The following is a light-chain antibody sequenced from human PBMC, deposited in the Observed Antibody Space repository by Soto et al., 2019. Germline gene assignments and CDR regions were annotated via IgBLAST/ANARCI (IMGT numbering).Light chain of an antibody. CDR1: SSDIGGYDY. CDR3: SSYTSSSLYV. J-gene: IGLJ1*01. Sequence: QSVLTQPASVSGSPGQSITISCSGTSSDIGGYDYVSWYQHYPGKAPKLIIYDVSNRPSGVSNRFSGSKSGNTASLTISGLQAEDEADYYCSSYTSSSLYVFGTGSKVTVL. CDR2: DVS. V-gene: IGLV2-14*03.